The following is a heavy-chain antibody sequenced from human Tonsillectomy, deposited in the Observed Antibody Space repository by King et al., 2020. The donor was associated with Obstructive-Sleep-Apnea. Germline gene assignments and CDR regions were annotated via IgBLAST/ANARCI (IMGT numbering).Heavy chain of an antibody. CDR3: AKNNFNSDLVWGKGAFDI. Sequence: QLVQSGAEVKKPGASVKVSCKASGYTFGSHGITWVRQAPGQGLEWVGWIGVYNGNTNYAQKLQGRVTMITDTSTVTAYMELRSLRSEDTAVYYWAKNNFNSDLVWGKGAFDIWGPGTMVTVSS. CDR1: GYTFGSHG. V-gene: IGHV1-18*01. CDR2: IGVYNGNT. J-gene: IGHJ3*02. D-gene: IGHD3-16*01.